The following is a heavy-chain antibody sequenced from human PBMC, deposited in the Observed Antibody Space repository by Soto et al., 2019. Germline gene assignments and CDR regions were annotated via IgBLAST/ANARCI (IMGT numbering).Heavy chain of an antibody. Sequence: SLRLSCTASGFTVSNTHMTWFRQAPGRGPEWVSNIYPAGNTFYADSVKGRFTMSRDISKNMLYLQMNSLRAEDTAVYYCARGLDTAKVGYWGQGTLVPVSS. V-gene: IGHV3-53*01. D-gene: IGHD5-18*01. CDR1: GFTVSNTH. CDR3: ARGLDTAKVGY. J-gene: IGHJ4*02. CDR2: IYPAGNT.